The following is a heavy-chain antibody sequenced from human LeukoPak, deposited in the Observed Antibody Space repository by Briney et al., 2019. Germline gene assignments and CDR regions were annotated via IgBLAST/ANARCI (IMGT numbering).Heavy chain of an antibody. D-gene: IGHD2-21*02. Sequence: SSETLSLTCTVSGGSITRRDYYWGWIRQPPGKGLEWIGSIYYTESTFHNPSLKSRVIMSVDTSKNLFSLNLTSVTAADTAMYYCARQTIVAVTGYMLFDLWGRGTLVIVSS. V-gene: IGHV4-39*01. CDR2: IYYTEST. CDR3: ARQTIVAVTGYMLFDL. J-gene: IGHJ2*01. CDR1: GGSITRRDYY.